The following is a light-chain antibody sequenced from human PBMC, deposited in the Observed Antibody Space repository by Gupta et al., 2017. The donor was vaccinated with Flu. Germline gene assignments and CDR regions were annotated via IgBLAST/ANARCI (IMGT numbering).Light chain of an antibody. CDR1: GSDVGTYNR. J-gene: IGLJ1*01. Sequence: GQSVTISCTGTGSDVGTYNRVSWYRQPPGTAPKLIIYEVSNRPSGVPDRFSGSKSGNTASLTISGLQGEDEADYYCSSYTTSYTFVFGTGTKVTVL. CDR3: SSYTTSYTFV. V-gene: IGLV2-18*02. CDR2: EVS.